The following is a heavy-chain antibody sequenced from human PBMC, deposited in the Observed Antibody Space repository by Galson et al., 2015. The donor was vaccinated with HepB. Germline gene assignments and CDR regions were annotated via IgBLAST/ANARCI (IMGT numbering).Heavy chain of an antibody. CDR1: GFTFSSYG. J-gene: IGHJ4*02. Sequence: SLRLSCAASGFTFSSYGMHWVRQAPGKGLEWVAVISYDGSNKYYADSVKGRFTISRDNSKNTPYLQMNSLRAEDTAVYYCAKDPKQLGMLFFYWGQGTLVTVSS. D-gene: IGHD7-27*01. CDR3: AKDPKQLGMLFFY. CDR2: ISYDGSNK. V-gene: IGHV3-30*18.